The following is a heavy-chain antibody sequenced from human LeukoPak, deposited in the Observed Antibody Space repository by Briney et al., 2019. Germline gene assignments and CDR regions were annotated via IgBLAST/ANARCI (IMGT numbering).Heavy chain of an antibody. Sequence: SETLSLTCTVSGGSISSYYWSWIRQPPGKGLEWIGYIYYSGSTNYNPSLKSRVTISVDTSKNQFSLKLSSVTAADTAVYYRARGLGELSLYGDPASWGQGTLVTVSS. J-gene: IGHJ4*02. CDR3: ARGLGELSLYGDPAS. D-gene: IGHD3-16*02. CDR1: GGSISSYY. CDR2: IYYSGST. V-gene: IGHV4-59*01.